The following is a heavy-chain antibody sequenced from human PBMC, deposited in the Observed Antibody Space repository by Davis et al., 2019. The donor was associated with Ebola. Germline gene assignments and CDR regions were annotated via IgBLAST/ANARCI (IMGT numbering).Heavy chain of an antibody. CDR3: ARGTTVTTDPYYYYMDV. V-gene: IGHV1-18*01. Sequence: ASVKVSCKAFGYTFTSYGISWVRQAPGQGLEWMGWITPHNGNRNYARKVQGRVTMTTDTSTSTAYLDLRSLTSDDTAVYYCARGTTVTTDPYYYYMDVWGKGTTVTVSS. D-gene: IGHD4-11*01. CDR2: ITPHNGNR. CDR1: GYTFTSYG. J-gene: IGHJ6*03.